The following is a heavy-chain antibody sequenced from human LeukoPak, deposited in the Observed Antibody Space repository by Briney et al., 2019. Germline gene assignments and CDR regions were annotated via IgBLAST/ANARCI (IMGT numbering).Heavy chain of an antibody. CDR2: IIPILGIA. Sequence: SVKVSCKASGGTFSSYAISWVRQAPGQGLEWMGRIIPILGIANYAQKFQGRVTITADKSTSTAYMELSSLRSENTAVYYCARALVGATPTDDYWGQGTLVTVSS. CDR1: GGTFSSYA. V-gene: IGHV1-69*04. J-gene: IGHJ4*02. CDR3: ARALVGATPTDDY. D-gene: IGHD1-26*01.